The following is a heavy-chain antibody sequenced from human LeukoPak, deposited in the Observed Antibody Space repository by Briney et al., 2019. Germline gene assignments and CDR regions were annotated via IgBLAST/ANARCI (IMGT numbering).Heavy chain of an antibody. J-gene: IGHJ4*02. CDR2: IYYSGNT. D-gene: IGHD3-10*01. V-gene: IGHV4-59*01. CDR3: ARLKKSGFGGPYYFDS. CDR1: GGSISSYY. Sequence: SETLSLTCTVSGGSISSYYWSWVRQPPGKGLEWIGYIYYSGNTNYTPSLKSRVTISVDTSKNQFSLNLSSVTAADTAVYYCARLKKSGFGGPYYFDSWGQGTLVTVSS.